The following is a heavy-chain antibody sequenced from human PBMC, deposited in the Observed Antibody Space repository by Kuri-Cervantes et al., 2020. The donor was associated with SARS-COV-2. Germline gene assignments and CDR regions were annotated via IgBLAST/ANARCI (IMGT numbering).Heavy chain of an antibody. V-gene: IGHV1-2*04. Sequence: ASVKVSCKASGNTFTGYYMHWVRQAPGQGLEWMGWINPNSGGTNYAQKFPGWVTMTRDTSISTVYMELSRLRSDDTAVYYCARARVRGVITTYYYYGMDVWGQGTTVTVSS. CDR3: ARARVRGVITTYYYYGMDV. J-gene: IGHJ6*02. D-gene: IGHD3-10*01. CDR1: GNTFTGYY. CDR2: INPNSGGT.